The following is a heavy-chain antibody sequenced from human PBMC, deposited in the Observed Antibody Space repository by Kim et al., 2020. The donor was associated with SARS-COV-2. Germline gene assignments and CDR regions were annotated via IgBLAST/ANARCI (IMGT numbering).Heavy chain of an antibody. CDR3: ARGGSEYRDYESQFDY. CDR2: ISHSGST. D-gene: IGHD5-12*01. Sequence: SETLSLTCAVYGGSFSGYYWSWIRQPPGKGLEWIGEISHSGSTNYNPSLKSRVTISVDRSKNQFSLKLNSVTAADTALYYCARGGSEYRDYESQFDYWGQGTLVTVSS. J-gene: IGHJ4*02. CDR1: GGSFSGYY. V-gene: IGHV4-34*01.